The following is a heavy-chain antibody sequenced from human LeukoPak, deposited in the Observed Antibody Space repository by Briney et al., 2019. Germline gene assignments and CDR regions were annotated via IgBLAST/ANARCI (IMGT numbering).Heavy chain of an antibody. CDR3: ARGPFSKTYYMDV. Sequence: SETLSLTCTVSGGSISSYYWSWIRQPPGKGLEWIGYIYYTGATYYNPSLKSRVTISLDTSKNQFSLKLSSVTAADAAVYYCARGPFSKTYYMDVWGKGTTVTVSS. CDR1: GGSISSYY. CDR2: IYYTGAT. J-gene: IGHJ6*03. V-gene: IGHV4-59*01.